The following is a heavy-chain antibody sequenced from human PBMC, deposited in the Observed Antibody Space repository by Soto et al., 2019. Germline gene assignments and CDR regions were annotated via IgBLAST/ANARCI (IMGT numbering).Heavy chain of an antibody. CDR2: IYYRGST. CDR3: ARWDRVASLFDY. CDR1: GASITSHY. Sequence: QVQLQESGPGLVKPSETLSLTCSVSGASITSHYWSWIRQPPGKGLEWIGYIYYRGSTNYNPALKSRVTISADTSKNQFSLKLSSVTAADTAVYYCARWDRVASLFDYWGQGTLVTVSS. V-gene: IGHV4-59*11. J-gene: IGHJ4*02. D-gene: IGHD5-12*01.